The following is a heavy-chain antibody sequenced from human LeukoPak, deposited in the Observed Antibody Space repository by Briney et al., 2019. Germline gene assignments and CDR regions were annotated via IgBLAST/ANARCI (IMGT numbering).Heavy chain of an antibody. CDR3: ARRDYYGSGSYYGNFDY. CDR1: GYSSTNHW. D-gene: IGHD3-10*01. CDR2: IYPGDSHT. V-gene: IGHV5-51*01. J-gene: IGHJ4*02. Sequence: GESLKISCKSSGYSSTNHWIGWVRQMPGKGLEWMGVIYPGDSHTRYSPSFQGQVTISADKSISTAYLQWSSLKASDTAMYYCARRDYYGSGSYYGNFDYWGQGTLVTVSS.